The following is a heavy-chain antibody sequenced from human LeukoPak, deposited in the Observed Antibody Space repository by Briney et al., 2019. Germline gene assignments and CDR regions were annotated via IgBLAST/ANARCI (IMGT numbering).Heavy chain of an antibody. V-gene: IGHV1-8*01. Sequence: ASVKVSCKASGYTFTSYDINWVRQATGQGLEWMGRMNPNSGNTGYAQKFQGRVTMTRNTSISTAYMELSSLRAEDTAVYYCAKDLGGKPYYYYGMDVWGQGTTVTVSS. CDR1: GYTFTSYD. J-gene: IGHJ6*02. CDR3: AKDLGGKPYYYYGMDV. CDR2: MNPNSGNT.